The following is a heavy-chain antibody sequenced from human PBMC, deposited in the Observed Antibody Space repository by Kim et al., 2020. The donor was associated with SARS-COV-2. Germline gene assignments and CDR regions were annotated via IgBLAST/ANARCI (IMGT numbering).Heavy chain of an antibody. V-gene: IGHV4-39*01. D-gene: IGHD3-10*01. CDR3: ASLKLLWFGELWDNWFDP. CDR2: IYYSGST. CDR1: GGSISSSSYY. Sequence: SETLSLTCTVSGGSISSSSYYWGWIRQPPGKGLEWIGSIYYSGSTYYNPSLKSRVTISVDTSKNQFSLKLSSVTAADTAVYYCASLKLLWFGELWDNWFDPWGQGTLVTVSS. J-gene: IGHJ5*02.